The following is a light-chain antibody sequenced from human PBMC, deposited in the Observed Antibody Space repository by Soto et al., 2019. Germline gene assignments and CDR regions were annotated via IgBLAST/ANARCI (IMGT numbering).Light chain of an antibody. CDR1: RSNVGTNL. CDR2: AHI. V-gene: IGLV1-44*01. J-gene: IGLJ1*01. Sequence: QSVLIQPPSASWTPGQRVTISCSGRRSNVGTNLVNCYQQLPGTAPKLLIYAHIQRPSWVPDRFSGSTSGTSASLAISGLQSEDEADYYCAVWDDRPNGYVFGNGTKVTV. CDR3: AVWDDRPNGYV.